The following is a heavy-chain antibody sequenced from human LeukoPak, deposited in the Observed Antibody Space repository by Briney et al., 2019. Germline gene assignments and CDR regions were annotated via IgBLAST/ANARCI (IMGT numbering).Heavy chain of an antibody. D-gene: IGHD1-7*01. V-gene: IGHV1-18*01. CDR2: ISAYNGNT. CDR1: GYTFTSYG. J-gene: IGHJ4*02. CDR3: ARDRIFITGTTEPWFY. Sequence: ASVKVSCKASGYTFTSYGISWVRQAPGQGLEWMGWISAYNGNTNYAQKLQGRVTMTTDTSTSTAYMELRSLRSDDTAAYYCARDRIFITGTTEPWFYWGQGTLVTVSS.